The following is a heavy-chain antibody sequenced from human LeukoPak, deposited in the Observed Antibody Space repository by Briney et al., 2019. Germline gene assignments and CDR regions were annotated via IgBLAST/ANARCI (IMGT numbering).Heavy chain of an antibody. CDR1: GFTFSSYS. J-gene: IGHJ6*03. Sequence: PGGSLRLSCAASGFTFSSYSMNWVRQAPGKGLEWVSYISSSSSTIYYADSVKGRFTISRDNAKNSLYLQMNSLRAEDTAVYYCARVYYDILTGYPAYMDVWGKGTTVTVSS. D-gene: IGHD3-9*01. V-gene: IGHV3-48*01. CDR2: ISSSSSTI. CDR3: ARVYYDILTGYPAYMDV.